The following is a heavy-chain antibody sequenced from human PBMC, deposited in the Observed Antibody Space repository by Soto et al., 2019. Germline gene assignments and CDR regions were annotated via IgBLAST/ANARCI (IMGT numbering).Heavy chain of an antibody. CDR1: GFTFTASA. CDR3: ARLSVGYDTLTGSEY. D-gene: IGHD3-9*01. Sequence: EVQLVESGGGLVQPGGSLELSCVVSGFTFTASAMHWVRQASGRGLEWVGRIRSEFNSYATAYAASVEGRFFISREDSKNTAYLQMNSLRTEDKAVYYCARLSVGYDTLTGSEYWGQGTLVTVSS. CDR2: IRSEFNSYAT. J-gene: IGHJ4*02. V-gene: IGHV3-73*02.